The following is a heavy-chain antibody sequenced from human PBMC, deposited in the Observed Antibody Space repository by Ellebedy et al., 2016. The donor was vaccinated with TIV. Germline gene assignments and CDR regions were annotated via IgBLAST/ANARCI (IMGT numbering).Heavy chain of an antibody. D-gene: IGHD3-22*01. V-gene: IGHV4-31*03. CDR1: GGSISSGGYY. CDR3: ARGRQYFDSSAYYLDS. CDR2: IYYSGST. Sequence: SETLSLXXTVSGGSISSGGYYWSWIRQHPGKGLEWIGYIYYSGSTYYNPSLKSRVTISVDTSKNQFSVKVSSVTAADTAVYYCARGRQYFDSSAYYLDSWGQGRLVTVSS. J-gene: IGHJ5*01.